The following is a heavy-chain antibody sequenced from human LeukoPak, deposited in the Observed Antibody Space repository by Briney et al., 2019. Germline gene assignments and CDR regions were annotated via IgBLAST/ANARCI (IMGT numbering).Heavy chain of an antibody. V-gene: IGHV3-23*01. CDR3: ARASCVSSADAVR. D-gene: IGHD6-19*01. Sequence: GGSLRLSCAASGLSFTSFAMSWVRQAPARGPEWVSSLRGDGETFYADSVRGRFTLSRDDSRNTVYLQLNNLRVEDTAIYYCARASCVSSADAVRWGQGTQVTVSS. CDR2: LRGDGET. CDR1: GLSFTSFA. J-gene: IGHJ4*02.